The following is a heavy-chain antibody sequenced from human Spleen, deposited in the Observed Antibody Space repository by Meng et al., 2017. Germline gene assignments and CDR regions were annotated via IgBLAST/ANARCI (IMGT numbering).Heavy chain of an antibody. V-gene: IGHV1-2*06. D-gene: IGHD6-13*01. J-gene: IGHJ4*02. CDR3: VRDEDISAAGYLFGDY. CDR1: GYTFNAYY. CDR2: INPYSDDT. Sequence: QGRLGQLGAEVKKPGASWKVSCKPSGYTFNAYYIHWVRQAPGQGLEWMGRINPYSDDTHYAQNFHDRVTMTSDTSISTAYMELSRLRSDDTAVYYCVRDEDISAAGYLFGDYWGQGTLVTVSS.